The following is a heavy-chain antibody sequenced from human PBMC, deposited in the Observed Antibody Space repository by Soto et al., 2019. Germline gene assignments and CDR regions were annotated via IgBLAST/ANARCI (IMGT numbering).Heavy chain of an antibody. D-gene: IGHD3-10*01. CDR1: GFTFSDYY. CDR2: ITGSGTYP. J-gene: IGHJ4*02. V-gene: IGHV3-11*05. Sequence: PGGSRRLSCAASGFTFSDYYMSRILQAPGKGLEWVSYITGSGTYPTYADSVKGRFTIYRDNAKTSLYLRMNSLSAEDTAVYYCARELGGLDSWGQGTMVTVSS. CDR3: ARELGGLDS.